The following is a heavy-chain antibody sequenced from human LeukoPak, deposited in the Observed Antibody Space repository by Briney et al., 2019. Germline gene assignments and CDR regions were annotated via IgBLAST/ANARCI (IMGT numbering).Heavy chain of an antibody. CDR1: GYTFTSYY. CDR3: ASAGYSSSSALDY. J-gene: IGHJ4*02. Sequence: ASVKVSCKASGYTFTSYYMHWVRQAPGQGLEWMGWMNPNSGNTGYAQKFQGRVTITRNTSISTAYMELSSLRSEDTAVYYCASAGYSSSSALDYWGQGTLVTVSS. D-gene: IGHD6-6*01. CDR2: MNPNSGNT. V-gene: IGHV1-8*03.